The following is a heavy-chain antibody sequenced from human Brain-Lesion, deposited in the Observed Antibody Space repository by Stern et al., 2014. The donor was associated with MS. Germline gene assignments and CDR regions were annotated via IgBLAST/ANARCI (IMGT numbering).Heavy chain of an antibody. V-gene: IGHV4-31*03. CDR2: VYYSGSI. CDR1: GGSVSSGGYS. D-gene: IGHD3-3*02. CDR3: ARNPALWYFDL. J-gene: IGHJ2*01. Sequence: VQLVESGPGLVKPLQTLSLTCTVSGGSVSSGGYSWNWIRQHPGKGLEWIGHVYYSGSIAYNPSLKSRVTISVDTSKNQFSLRLRSVTAADTAVYYCARNPALWYFDLWGRGTLAAVSS.